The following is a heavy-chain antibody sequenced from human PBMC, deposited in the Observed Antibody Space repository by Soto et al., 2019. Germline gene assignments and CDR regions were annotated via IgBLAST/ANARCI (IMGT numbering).Heavy chain of an antibody. Sequence: KPSETLSLTCTVSGGSISSGGYYWSWIRQHPGKGLEWIGYIYYSGSTYYNPSLKSRVTISVDTSKNQFSLKLSSVTAADTAVYYCARDGNYYYDSTMRAFDIWGQGTMVTVSS. D-gene: IGHD3-22*01. V-gene: IGHV4-31*03. CDR1: GGSISSGGYY. CDR2: IYYSGST. CDR3: ARDGNYYYDSTMRAFDI. J-gene: IGHJ3*02.